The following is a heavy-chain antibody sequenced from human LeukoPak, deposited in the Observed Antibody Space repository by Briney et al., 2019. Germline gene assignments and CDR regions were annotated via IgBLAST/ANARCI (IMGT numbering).Heavy chain of an antibody. CDR1: RFTFNNYA. CDR2: ISGNGAST. Sequence: PGGSLRLSCAASRFTFNNYAMSWVRQAPGKGLEWISTISGNGASTYYADSVKGRFTVSRDNSKNTLFLQMNSLRGDDTAVYYCAKTRSPGNWNYPFFDHWGQGTLVTVSS. D-gene: IGHD1-7*01. J-gene: IGHJ5*02. CDR3: AKTRSPGNWNYPFFDH. V-gene: IGHV3-23*01.